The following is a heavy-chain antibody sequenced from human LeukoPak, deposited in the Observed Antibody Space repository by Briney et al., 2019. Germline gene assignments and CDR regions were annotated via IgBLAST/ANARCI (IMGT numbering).Heavy chain of an antibody. CDR2: IKQDGSEK. V-gene: IGHV3-7*01. CDR1: GFTFSSYW. D-gene: IGHD5-12*01. Sequence: GGSLRLSCAASGFTFSSYWMSWVRQAPGKGLEWVTNIKQDGSEKYYVDSVKGRFTISRDNAKNSLYLQMNSLRAEDTAVYYCAREGPVATPNAFDIWGQGTMVTVSS. J-gene: IGHJ3*02. CDR3: AREGPVATPNAFDI.